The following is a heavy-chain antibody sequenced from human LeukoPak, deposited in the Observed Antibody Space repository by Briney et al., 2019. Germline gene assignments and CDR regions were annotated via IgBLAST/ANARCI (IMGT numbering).Heavy chain of an antibody. CDR2: INHSGST. V-gene: IGHV4-34*01. CDR1: GGSFSGYD. D-gene: IGHD6-6*01. CDR3: ARDIAARFDAFDI. Sequence: SETLSLTCAVYGGSFSGYDWSWIRQPPGKGLEWILEINHSGSTNYNPSLKSRGTISVDTSKNQFSLKLSSVTAEDTAVYYCARDIAARFDAFDIWGQGTMVTVYS. J-gene: IGHJ3*02.